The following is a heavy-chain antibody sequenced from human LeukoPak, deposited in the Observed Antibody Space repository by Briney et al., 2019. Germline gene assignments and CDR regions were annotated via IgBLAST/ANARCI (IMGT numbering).Heavy chain of an antibody. D-gene: IGHD3-10*01. J-gene: IGHJ4*02. Sequence: ETLSLTCAVYGGSFSGYYWSWIRQPPGKGLEWIGEINHSGSTNYNPSLKSRVTISVDTSKNQFSLKLSSVTAADTAVYYCARVRGSGSYYNYWGQGTLVTVSS. CDR2: INHSGST. CDR1: GGSFSGYY. V-gene: IGHV4-34*01. CDR3: ARVRGSGSYYNY.